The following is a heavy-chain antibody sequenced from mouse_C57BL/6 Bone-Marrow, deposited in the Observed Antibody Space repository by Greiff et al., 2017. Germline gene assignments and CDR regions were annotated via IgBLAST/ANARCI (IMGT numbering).Heavy chain of an antibody. Sequence: VQLQQSGPGLVQPSQSLSITCTVSGFSLTSYGVHWVRQSPGKGLAWLGVIWSGGSTDYNAAFISRLSISKDNSKSQVFFKMNSLQADDTAIYYCAAHYYGSPYFDVWGTGTTVTVSS. V-gene: IGHV2-2*01. CDR3: AAHYYGSPYFDV. J-gene: IGHJ1*03. CDR2: IWSGGST. D-gene: IGHD1-1*01. CDR1: GFSLTSYG.